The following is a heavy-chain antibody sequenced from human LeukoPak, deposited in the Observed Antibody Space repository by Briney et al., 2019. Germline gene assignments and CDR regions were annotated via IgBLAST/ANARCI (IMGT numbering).Heavy chain of an antibody. J-gene: IGHJ4*02. V-gene: IGHV3-64*01. D-gene: IGHD3-10*01. CDR2: ISSNGGST. CDR3: ARSFWRFGELSPSDY. CDR1: GFTFSSYA. Sequence: PGGSPRLSCAASGFTFSSYAMHWVRQAPGKGLEYVSAISSNGGSTYYANSVKGRFTISRDNSKNTLYLQMGSLRAEDMAVYYCARSFWRFGELSPSDYWGQGTLVTVSS.